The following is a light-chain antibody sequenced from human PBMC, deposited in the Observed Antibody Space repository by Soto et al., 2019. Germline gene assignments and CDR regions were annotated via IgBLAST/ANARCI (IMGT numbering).Light chain of an antibody. CDR2: DAS. Sequence: EIVMTQSPATLSVSPGERATLSCRASQSIRSNLAWYQQKPGLAPRLLIYDASTRATGIPARFSGSGSGTEFTLTISSLQSGDSAIYYCQQYGSSLTFGGGTKVDIK. V-gene: IGKV3-15*01. J-gene: IGKJ4*01. CDR1: QSIRSN. CDR3: QQYGSSLT.